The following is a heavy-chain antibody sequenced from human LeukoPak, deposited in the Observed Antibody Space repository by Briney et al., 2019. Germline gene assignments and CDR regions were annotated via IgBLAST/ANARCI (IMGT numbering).Heavy chain of an antibody. CDR2: IYYSGST. Sequence: SETLSLTCTVSGGSISSSSYFWGWIRQPPGKGLEWIGSIYYSGSTYYNPSLKSRVTISVDTSKSQFSLKLSSVTAADTAMYYCARGVAATYWFDPWGQGTLVTVSS. J-gene: IGHJ5*02. V-gene: IGHV4-39*07. CDR3: ARGVAATYWFDP. D-gene: IGHD6-13*01. CDR1: GGSISSSSYF.